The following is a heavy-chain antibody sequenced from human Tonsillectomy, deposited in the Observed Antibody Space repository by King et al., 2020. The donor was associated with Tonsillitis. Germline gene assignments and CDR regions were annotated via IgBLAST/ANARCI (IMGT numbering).Heavy chain of an antibody. CDR3: ARSILRQSPHGMDV. J-gene: IGHJ6*02. CDR1: GFTFSSYA. D-gene: IGHD2-15*01. CDR2: ISYDGSNK. V-gene: IGHV3-30-3*01. Sequence: VQLVESGGGVVQPGRSLRLSCAASGFTFSSYAMHWVRQAPGKGLEWVAVISYDGSNKYYADSVKGRFTISRDNSKNTLYLQMNSLRAEDTAVYYCARSILRQSPHGMDVWGQGTTVTVSS.